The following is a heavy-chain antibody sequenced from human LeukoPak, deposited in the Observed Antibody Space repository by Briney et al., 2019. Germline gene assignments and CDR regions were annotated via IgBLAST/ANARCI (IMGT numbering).Heavy chain of an antibody. V-gene: IGHV3-23*01. D-gene: IGHD2-8*01. J-gene: IGHJ4*02. CDR1: GFTFSSYA. Sequence: PGGSLRLSCAASGFTFSSYAMSWVRQAPGKGLEWVSAISGSGGSTYYADSVKGRFTISRDNSKNTLYLQMNSLRAEDTAVYYCAKDPIVLMVYAPTPTPRFDYWDQGTLVTVSS. CDR2: ISGSGGST. CDR3: AKDPIVLMVYAPTPTPRFDY.